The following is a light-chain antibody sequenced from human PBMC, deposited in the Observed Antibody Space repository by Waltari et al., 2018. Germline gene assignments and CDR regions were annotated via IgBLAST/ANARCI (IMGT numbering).Light chain of an antibody. CDR3: TSYATSSPYV. V-gene: IGLV2-14*01. Sequence: QSALTQPASVSGSPGQSITISCTGTSSDVGGYNYVSWYQHHPGKAPKLMIHDVSNRPSGVSDRFSGSKSGNTASLTISGLQAEDEADYYCTSYATSSPYVFGTGTKVTVL. CDR2: DVS. J-gene: IGLJ1*01. CDR1: SSDVGGYNY.